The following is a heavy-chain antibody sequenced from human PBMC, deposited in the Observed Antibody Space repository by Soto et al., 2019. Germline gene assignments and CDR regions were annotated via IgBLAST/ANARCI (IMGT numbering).Heavy chain of an antibody. Sequence: EVQLVESGGGLVKPGGSLRLSCAASGFTFSPYTMNWVRQAPGKGLEWVSSISSRSSYIYYADSVKGRFTISRDNAKTSLYLLMNRLRAEDTAVYYCTRDLAAATSYGMDVWGQGTTVTVSS. CDR2: ISSRSSYI. D-gene: IGHD6-13*01. V-gene: IGHV3-21*01. J-gene: IGHJ6*02. CDR3: TRDLAAATSYGMDV. CDR1: GFTFSPYT.